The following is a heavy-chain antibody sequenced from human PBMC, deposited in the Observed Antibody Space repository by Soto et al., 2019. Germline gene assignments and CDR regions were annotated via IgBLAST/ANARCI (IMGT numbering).Heavy chain of an antibody. CDR2: ISEYNGNR. CDR3: ARGWFGEIVYYLDY. J-gene: IGHJ4*02. Sequence: QVQLVQSGAEVKKPGASVKVSCKASGYTFTNYGISWVRQAPGQGLEWMGWISEYNGNRNYAQKLEGRLTMTTDTSTSTAYMALRGLRSDGTAVYYWARGWFGEIVYYLDYWGQGTLVTVSS. CDR1: GYTFTNYG. V-gene: IGHV1-18*01. D-gene: IGHD3-10*01.